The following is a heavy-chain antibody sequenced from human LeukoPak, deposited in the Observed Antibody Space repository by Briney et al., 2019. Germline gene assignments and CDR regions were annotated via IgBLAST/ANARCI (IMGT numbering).Heavy chain of an antibody. Sequence: GGSLRLSCAASGFTFSDYYMSWIRQAPGKGLEWVSYISSSSSYTNYADSVKGRFTISRDNAKNSLYLQMNSLRAEDTAVYYCARDCSSTSCYSSHGMDVWSKGTTVTVSS. CDR3: ARDCSSTSCYSSHGMDV. CDR1: GFTFSDYY. D-gene: IGHD2-2*01. V-gene: IGHV3-11*06. J-gene: IGHJ6*04. CDR2: ISSSSSYT.